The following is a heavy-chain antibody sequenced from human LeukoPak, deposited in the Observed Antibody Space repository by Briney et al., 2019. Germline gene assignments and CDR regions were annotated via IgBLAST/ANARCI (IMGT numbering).Heavy chain of an antibody. CDR3: VRDRGTYRPIDY. CDR2: ISYTGTYI. V-gene: IGHV3-21*04. D-gene: IGHD1-26*01. Sequence: GASLRLSCAASAFSLNAYNMNWVRQAPGKGLEWVSSISYTGTYIYYADSVKGRFTISRDNAQNSLYLQMNSLRAEDTAIYYCVRDRGTYRPIDYWGQGTLVTVSS. J-gene: IGHJ4*02. CDR1: AFSLNAYN.